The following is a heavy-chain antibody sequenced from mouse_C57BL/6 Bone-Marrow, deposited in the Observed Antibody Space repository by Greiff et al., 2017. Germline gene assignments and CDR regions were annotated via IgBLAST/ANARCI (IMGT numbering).Heavy chain of an antibody. CDR2: IWSGGST. CDR3: ARIDYYAMDY. V-gene: IGHV2-2*02. Sequence: VQRVASGPGLVQHSQSLSITCTVSGFSLTSYGVHWVRQSPGKGLEWLGVIWSGGSTDYNAAFISRLSISKDNSKSQVFIKMNSLQANDTAIYYCARIDYYAMDYWGQGTSVTVSS. J-gene: IGHJ4*01. CDR1: GFSLTSYG.